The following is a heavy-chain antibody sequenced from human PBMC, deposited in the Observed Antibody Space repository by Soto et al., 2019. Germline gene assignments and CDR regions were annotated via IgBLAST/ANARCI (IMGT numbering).Heavy chain of an antibody. J-gene: IGHJ3*02. D-gene: IGHD1-26*01. CDR3: ARSPWGYAFDI. CDR2: VHYSGKT. CDR1: GGSLISYF. Sequence: PSETLSLTCTVSGGSLISYFWTWIRQPPGRGLEWIGYVHYSGKTDYSPSLKSRVTISVDTSKNQFSLNLRSVTAADTAVYYCARSPWGYAFDIWAQGTMVTVSS. V-gene: IGHV4-59*01.